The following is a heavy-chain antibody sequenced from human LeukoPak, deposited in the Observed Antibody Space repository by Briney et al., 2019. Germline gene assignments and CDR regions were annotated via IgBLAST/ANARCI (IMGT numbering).Heavy chain of an antibody. V-gene: IGHV3-21*01. J-gene: IGHJ1*01. Sequence: GGSLRLSCAASGFTFSDYSMTWVRQAPGKGLEWVSSISSSSIYIYYADSVKGRFTISRDNAKNSLYLQMNSLRAEDTAVYYCARVSQQLWPEGTEYFQHWGQGTLVTVSS. CDR2: ISSSSIYI. CDR3: ARVSQQLWPEGTEYFQH. D-gene: IGHD6-13*01. CDR1: GFTFSDYS.